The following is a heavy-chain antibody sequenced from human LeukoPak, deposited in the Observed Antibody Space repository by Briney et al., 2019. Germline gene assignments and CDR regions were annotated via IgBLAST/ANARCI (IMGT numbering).Heavy chain of an antibody. CDR2: IHHGGST. V-gene: IGHV4-4*02. CDR1: ADSISSSKW. D-gene: IGHD1-26*01. J-gene: IGHJ6*02. Sequence: ASETLSLTCAVSADSISSSKWWSWVRQAPGKGLEWIGEIHHGGSTNYNPSLKSRVTISIDKSKNQFSLKMSSATAADTAVYYCARSRDTTNYYGMDVWGQGTTVTVSS. CDR3: ARSRDTTNYYGMDV.